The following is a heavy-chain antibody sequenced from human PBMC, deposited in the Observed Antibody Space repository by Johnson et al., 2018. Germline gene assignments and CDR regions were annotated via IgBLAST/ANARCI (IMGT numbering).Heavy chain of an antibody. CDR3: ARGEGLGALQH. CDR1: GFTFNSYD. D-gene: IGHD1-26*01. CDR2: IGTAGDT. Sequence: LRLSCAASGFTFNSYDMHWVRQATGKGLEWVSAIGTAGDTYYPGSVKGRFTISRENAKNSLYLQMNSLRAGDTAVYYCARGEGLGALQHWGQGTLVTVSS. V-gene: IGHV3-13*01. J-gene: IGHJ1*01.